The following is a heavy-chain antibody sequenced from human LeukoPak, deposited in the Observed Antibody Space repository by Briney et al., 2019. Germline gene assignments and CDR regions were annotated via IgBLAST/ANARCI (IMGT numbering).Heavy chain of an antibody. CDR3: ARRNAAEAFDI. Sequence: SETLSLTCTVSGGSISSSSYYWGWIRQPPGKGLEWIGSIYYSGSTYYNPSLKSRVTISVDTSKNQFSLKLSFVTAADTAVYYCARRNAAEAFDIWGQGTMVTVSS. V-gene: IGHV4-39*01. CDR2: IYYSGST. J-gene: IGHJ3*02. CDR1: GGSISSSSYY.